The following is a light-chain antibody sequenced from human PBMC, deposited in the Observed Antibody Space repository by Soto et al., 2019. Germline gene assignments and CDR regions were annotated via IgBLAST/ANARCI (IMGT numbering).Light chain of an antibody. CDR2: DVI. CDR3: SSFTKRNTYV. J-gene: IGLJ1*01. V-gene: IGLV2-14*03. CDR1: SSDVGAYSY. Sequence: QAVVTQPASVSGSPGQSITISCTGTSSDVGAYSYVSWYQHLPGEAPKLIIYDVIHRPSGVSNRFSGSKSGNTASLTISGLQAEDEADYYCSSFTKRNTYVFGSGTKVTVL.